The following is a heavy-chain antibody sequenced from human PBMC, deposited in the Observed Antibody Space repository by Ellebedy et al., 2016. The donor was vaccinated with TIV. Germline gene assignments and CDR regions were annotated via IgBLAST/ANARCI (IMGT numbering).Heavy chain of an antibody. V-gene: IGHV1-69*06. J-gene: IGHJ5*02. D-gene: IGHD6-6*01. CDR3: AREAADSSSYESWWFDP. Sequence: SVKVSXXASGGTFSSYAISWVRQAPGQGLEWMGGIIPIFGTANYAQKFQGRVTITADKSTSTAYMELSSLRSEDTAVYYCAREAADSSSYESWWFDPWGQGTLVTVSS. CDR2: IIPIFGTA. CDR1: GGTFSSYA.